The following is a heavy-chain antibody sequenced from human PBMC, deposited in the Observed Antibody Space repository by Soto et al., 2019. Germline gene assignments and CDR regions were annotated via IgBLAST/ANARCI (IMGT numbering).Heavy chain of an antibody. D-gene: IGHD3-10*01. V-gene: IGHV4-30-4*01. CDR1: GGSISSGDYY. CDR2: IYYSGRT. J-gene: IGHJ5*02. CDR3: ARDLSVVRGVIDWFDP. Sequence: SETLSLTCTVSGGSISSGDYYWSWIRQPPGKGLEWIGYIYYSGRTYYNPSLKSRVTISVDTSKNQFSLKLSSVTAADTAVYYCARDLSVVRGVIDWFDPWGQGTLVTVSS.